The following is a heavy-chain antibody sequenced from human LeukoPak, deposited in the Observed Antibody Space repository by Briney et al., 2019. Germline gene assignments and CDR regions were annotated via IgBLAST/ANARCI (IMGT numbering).Heavy chain of an antibody. CDR1: GGSVSSFF. CDR2: MYASGSA. V-gene: IGHV4-4*07. Sequence: SETLSLTCSVSGGSVSSFFWSWIRQPAGRGLEWLGRMYASGSANYNPSLKSRISMSVDTSKSQFSLNLTSVTAADTAVYYCARDIVAASSDGFDVWGQGTTVTVSS. CDR3: ARDIVAASSDGFDV. J-gene: IGHJ3*01. D-gene: IGHD2-15*01.